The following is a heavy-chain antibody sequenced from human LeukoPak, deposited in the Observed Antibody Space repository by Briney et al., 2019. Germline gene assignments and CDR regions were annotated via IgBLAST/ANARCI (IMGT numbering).Heavy chain of an antibody. CDR2: ISDSGGRT. CDR3: AREEPNFDF. Sequence: GGSLRLSCAVSGITLSNYGMSWVRQAPGKGLEWVAGISDSGGRTNYADSVKGRFTISRDNSKNMLFLQMNSLRAEDTAVYYCAREEPNFDFWGQGTLVAVSS. D-gene: IGHD1-14*01. V-gene: IGHV3-23*01. J-gene: IGHJ4*02. CDR1: GITLSNYG.